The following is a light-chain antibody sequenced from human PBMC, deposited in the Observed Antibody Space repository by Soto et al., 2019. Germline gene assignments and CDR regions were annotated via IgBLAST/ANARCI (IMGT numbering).Light chain of an antibody. CDR1: STDVGEYNY. Sequence: QSVLTQPPSASGSPGQSVTIPCAGTSTDVGEYNYVSWYQQHPGKVPKLIIFEVNKRPSGVPDRFSGSKSGDTASLTVSGLQAEDEADYYCSSFVGAPVIFGGGTQRT. CDR2: EVN. V-gene: IGLV2-8*01. CDR3: SSFVGAPVI. J-gene: IGLJ2*01.